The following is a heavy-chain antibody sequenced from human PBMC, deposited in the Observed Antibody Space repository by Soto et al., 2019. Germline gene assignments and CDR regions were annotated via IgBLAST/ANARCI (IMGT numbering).Heavy chain of an antibody. CDR1: VGSISSYY. Sequence: PSESLSLTCTVSVGSISSYYWSWIRQPPGKGLEWIGYIYYSGSTNYNPSLKSRVTISVDTSKNQFSLKLSSVTAADTAVYYCARLDGPYFDYWGQGTLVTVSS. V-gene: IGHV4-59*01. D-gene: IGHD1-1*01. J-gene: IGHJ4*02. CDR2: IYYSGST. CDR3: ARLDGPYFDY.